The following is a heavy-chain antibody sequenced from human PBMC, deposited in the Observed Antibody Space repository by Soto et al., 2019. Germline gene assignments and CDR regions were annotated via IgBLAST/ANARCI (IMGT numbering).Heavy chain of an antibody. Sequence: QVQLVQSGAEVKKPGASVKVSCKASGYTFTSYGISWVRQAPGQGLEWMGWISAYNGNTNYAQKLQGRVTMTTDTSTSTAYMELRSLRSDDTAVYDCARVYSPYSSGWHPTGWFDPWGQGTLVTVSS. CDR3: ARVYSPYSSGWHPTGWFDP. CDR1: GYTFTSYG. D-gene: IGHD6-19*01. V-gene: IGHV1-18*01. CDR2: ISAYNGNT. J-gene: IGHJ5*02.